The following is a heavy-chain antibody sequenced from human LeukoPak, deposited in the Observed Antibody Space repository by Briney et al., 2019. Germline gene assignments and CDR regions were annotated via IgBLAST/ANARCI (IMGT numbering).Heavy chain of an antibody. CDR2: ISSNTKYI. J-gene: IGHJ6*02. V-gene: IGHV3-21*01. Sequence: PGGSLRLCCATSGFTFSSYSMNWVRQAPGKGLEWVSSISSNTKYIYYADSVKGRFTISRDNAKNSLYLQMNSLRAEDTAVYYCARAYPYSYYGMDVWGQGTTVTVSS. CDR1: GFTFSSYS. D-gene: IGHD2-2*02. CDR3: ARAYPYSYYGMDV.